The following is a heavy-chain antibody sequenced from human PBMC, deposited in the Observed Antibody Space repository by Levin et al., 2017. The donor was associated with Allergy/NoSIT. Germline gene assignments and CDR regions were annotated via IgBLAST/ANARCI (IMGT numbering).Heavy chain of an antibody. CDR3: TRIYCSRSSCYAVYFEH. D-gene: IGHD2-2*01. CDR2: IRSKAYGGTT. Sequence: GGSLRLSCTVSGFTFDNFGMTWVRQAPGKGLEWVGLIRSKAYGGTTEYAASVKGRFTISRDDSKTIAYLQMNSLKTEDTAVYYCTRIYCSRSSCYAVYFEHWGQGTLVTVSS. J-gene: IGHJ1*01. CDR1: GFTFDNFG. V-gene: IGHV3-49*04.